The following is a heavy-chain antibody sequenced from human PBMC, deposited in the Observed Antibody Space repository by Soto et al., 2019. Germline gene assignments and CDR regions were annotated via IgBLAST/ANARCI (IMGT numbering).Heavy chain of an antibody. V-gene: IGHV1-46*01. CDR1: GYTLIMYY. CDR3: ARSPYSSGYYYAIDY. D-gene: IGHD3-22*01. J-gene: IGHJ4*02. CDR2: INPSGGST. Sequence: ASVKVSCKASGYTLIMYYIHWMRQAPGQGLEWMGLINPSGGSTTYAQKFQGRVTMTRDTSTSTVYMDLSSLKSEDTSVYYCARSPYSSGYYYAIDYWGQGTQVTVSS.